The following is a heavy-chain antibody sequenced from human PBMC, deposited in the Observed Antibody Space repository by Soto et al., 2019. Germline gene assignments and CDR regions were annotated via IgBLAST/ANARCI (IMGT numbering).Heavy chain of an antibody. CDR3: ARPPSASGDYFDY. CDR1: GGSISPYY. Sequence: QVQLQESGPGLVKSSETLSLTCTVSGGSISPYYWSWIRQPPGKGLEWIGYIFYSGSTNYNPSLKSRVTISVDTSENQFSLKLTSVTAAATAVYYCARPPSASGDYFDYWGQGTLVTVSS. D-gene: IGHD6-25*01. V-gene: IGHV4-59*08. J-gene: IGHJ4*02. CDR2: IFYSGST.